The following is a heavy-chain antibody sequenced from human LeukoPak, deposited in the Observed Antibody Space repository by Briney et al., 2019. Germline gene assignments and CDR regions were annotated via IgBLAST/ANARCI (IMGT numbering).Heavy chain of an antibody. CDR2: ISSNGGST. CDR3: ARDPAYCGGDCYSEAVAFDI. CDR1: GFTFSSYA. Sequence: GGSLRLSCAASGFTFSSYAMHWVRQAPGKGLEYVSAISSNGGSTYYANSVKGRFIISRDNSKNTLYLQMGSLRAEDMAVYYCARDPAYCGGDCYSEAVAFDIWGQGTMVTVSS. J-gene: IGHJ3*02. V-gene: IGHV3-64*01. D-gene: IGHD2-21*02.